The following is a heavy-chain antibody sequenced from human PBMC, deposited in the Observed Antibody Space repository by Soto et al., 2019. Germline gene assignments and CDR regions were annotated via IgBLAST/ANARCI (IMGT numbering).Heavy chain of an antibody. D-gene: IGHD2-21*02. CDR3: ARGLCGGDCYSGTWFDP. V-gene: IGHV1-18*01. CDR1: GYTFTSYG. J-gene: IGHJ5*02. CDR2: ISAYNGNT. Sequence: GASVKVTCKASGYTFTSYGISWVRQAPGQGLEWMGWISAYNGNTNYSQKLQGRVTMTTDTSTSTAYMELRSLRSDDTAVYYCARGLCGGDCYSGTWFDPWGQGTLVTVSS.